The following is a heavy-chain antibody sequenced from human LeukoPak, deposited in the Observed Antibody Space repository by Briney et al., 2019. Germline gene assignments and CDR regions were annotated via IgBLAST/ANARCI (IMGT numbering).Heavy chain of an antibody. D-gene: IGHD2-2*01. J-gene: IGHJ6*03. Sequence: GGSLRLSCAASGFTFSSYSMNWVRQAPGKGLEWVSSISSSSSYIYYADSVKGRFTISRDNAKNSLYLQMNSLRAEDTAVYYCARVQRKYQLPRLNDYDYMDVWGKGTTVTISS. V-gene: IGHV3-21*01. CDR2: ISSSSSYI. CDR3: ARVQRKYQLPRLNDYDYMDV. CDR1: GFTFSSYS.